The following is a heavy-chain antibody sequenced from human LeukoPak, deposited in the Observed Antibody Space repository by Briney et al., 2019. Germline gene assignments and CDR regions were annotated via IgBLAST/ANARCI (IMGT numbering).Heavy chain of an antibody. V-gene: IGHV1-69*05. Sequence: SVKVSCKASGGTFSSYAISWVRQAPGQGLEWMGRIIPIFGTANYAQKFQGRVTITTDESTSTAYMELSSLRSEDTAVYYCTGGGGYDSHFDYWSRGSWVTVSS. CDR3: TGGGGYDSHFDY. J-gene: IGHJ4*02. D-gene: IGHD5-12*01. CDR2: IIPIFGTA. CDR1: GGTFSSYA.